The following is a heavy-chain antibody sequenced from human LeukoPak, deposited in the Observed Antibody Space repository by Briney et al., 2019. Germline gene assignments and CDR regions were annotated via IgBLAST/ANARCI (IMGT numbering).Heavy chain of an antibody. J-gene: IGHJ4*02. CDR1: GGSISSSSYY. D-gene: IGHD4-23*01. CDR2: IYYSGST. CDR3: ARHRTTVVTYFDY. V-gene: IGHV4-39*01. Sequence: PSETLSLTCTVSGGSISSSSYYWGWIRQPPGKGLEWIGSIYYSGSTYYNPSLKSRVTISVDTSKNQFSLKLSSVTAADTAVYYCARHRTTVVTYFDYWGQGTLVTVSS.